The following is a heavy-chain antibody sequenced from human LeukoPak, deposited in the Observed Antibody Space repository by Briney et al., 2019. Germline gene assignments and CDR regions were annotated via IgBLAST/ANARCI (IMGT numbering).Heavy chain of an antibody. D-gene: IGHD3-10*01. V-gene: IGHV3-21*01. CDR1: GFTFSSYS. J-gene: IGHJ4*02. CDR2: ISSSSSYI. CDR3: ASYGSGVIDY. Sequence: GGSLRLSCAASGFTFSSYSVNWVRQAPGKGLEWVSSISSSSSYIYYADSVKGRFTISRDNAKNSLYLQMNSLRAEDTGVYYCASYGSGVIDYWGQGTLVTVSS.